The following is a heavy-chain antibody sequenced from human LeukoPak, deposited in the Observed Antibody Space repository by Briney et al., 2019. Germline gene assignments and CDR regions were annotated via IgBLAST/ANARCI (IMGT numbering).Heavy chain of an antibody. V-gene: IGHV4-38-2*02. Sequence: SETLSLTCTVSGYSISSGYYWGWIRQPPGKRLEWIGNFYHTGTTYYNPSLKSRVTISLDTSRNQFSLKLSSVTAADTAVYYCAREYSGSYGTDYWGQGTLVTVSS. D-gene: IGHD1-26*01. CDR3: AREYSGSYGTDY. CDR1: GYSISSGYY. J-gene: IGHJ4*02. CDR2: FYHTGTT.